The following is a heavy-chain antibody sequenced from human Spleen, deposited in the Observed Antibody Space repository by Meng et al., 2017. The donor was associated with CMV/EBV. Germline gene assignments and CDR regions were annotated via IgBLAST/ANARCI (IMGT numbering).Heavy chain of an antibody. Sequence: GESLKISCAASGFTFSTYGMHWVRQAPGKGLEWVAFIRYDGSKKYYADSLKGRFTISRDISKNTLYLQMNSLRAEDTAVYYCARDAPVAGTSGAFDIWGQGTMVTVSS. CDR1: GFTFSTYG. J-gene: IGHJ3*02. V-gene: IGHV3-30*02. CDR3: ARDAPVAGTSGAFDI. D-gene: IGHD6-19*01. CDR2: IRYDGSKK.